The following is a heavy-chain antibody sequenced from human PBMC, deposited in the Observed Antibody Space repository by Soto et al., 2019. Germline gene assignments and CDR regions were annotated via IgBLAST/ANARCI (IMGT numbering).Heavy chain of an antibody. D-gene: IGHD6-19*01. CDR2: IYYSGST. J-gene: IGHJ5*02. Sequence: QVQLQESGPGLVKPSQTLFLTCTVSGGSISSGGYYWSWIRQHPGKGLEWIGYIYYSGSTYYNPSLKSRVAMSVDTSEIQSSLKLSSVTAADTAVYYCARDRVAGTWPAPFDPWGQGTLVTVSS. CDR1: GGSISSGGYY. CDR3: ARDRVAGTWPAPFDP. V-gene: IGHV4-31*03.